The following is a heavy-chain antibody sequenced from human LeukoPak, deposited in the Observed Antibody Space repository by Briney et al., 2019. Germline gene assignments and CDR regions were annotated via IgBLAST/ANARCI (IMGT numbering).Heavy chain of an antibody. Sequence: SETLSLTCTVSGESIISSNYFWGWIRQPPGKGLECFGRLFYSGSTYYNPSLKHRVTMSVDTSKNQFSLKLSSVTAADTAVYYCARPSGSYSRENFDYWGQGTLVTVSS. V-gene: IGHV4-39*01. CDR1: GESIISSNYF. CDR2: LFYSGST. CDR3: ARPSGSYSRENFDY. D-gene: IGHD1-26*01. J-gene: IGHJ4*02.